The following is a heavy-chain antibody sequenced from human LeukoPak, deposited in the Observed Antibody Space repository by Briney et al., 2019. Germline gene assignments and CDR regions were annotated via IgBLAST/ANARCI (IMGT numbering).Heavy chain of an antibody. J-gene: IGHJ6*03. Sequence: SQTLSLTCTVSGGSISSGDYYWSWIRQPPGKGLEWIGYIYYSGSTYYNPSLKSRVTISVDTSKNQFSLKLSSVSAADTAVYYCVAQRVVSNYYYYYMDVWGKGTTVTVSS. V-gene: IGHV4-30-4*08. CDR1: GGSISSGDYY. CDR3: VAQRVVSNYYYYYMDV. D-gene: IGHD2-15*01. CDR2: IYYSGST.